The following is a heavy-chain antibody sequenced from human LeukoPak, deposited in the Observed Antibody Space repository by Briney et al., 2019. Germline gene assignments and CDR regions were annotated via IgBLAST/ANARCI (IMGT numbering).Heavy chain of an antibody. CDR3: AAVSVDYGDSSFDF. Sequence: PGGSLRLSRAASGFTFSNAWMSCVRQAPGKGLEWVGRIKSKTDGGTTDYAEPVKGRFTISRDDSKKTLYLQMNSLKTEDTALYYCAAVSVDYGDSSFDFWGQGTLVTVSS. J-gene: IGHJ4*02. V-gene: IGHV3-15*01. D-gene: IGHD4-17*01. CDR2: IKSKTDGGTT. CDR1: GFTFSNAW.